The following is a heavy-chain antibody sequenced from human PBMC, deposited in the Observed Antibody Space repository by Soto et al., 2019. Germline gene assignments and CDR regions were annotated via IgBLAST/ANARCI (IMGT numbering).Heavy chain of an antibody. CDR1: GFTFSSYA. V-gene: IGHV3-23*01. CDR2: ISGSGGST. D-gene: IGHD5-18*01. Sequence: EVQLLESGGGLVQPGGSLRLSCAASGFTFSSYAMSWVRQAPGKGLEWVSAISGSGGSTYYADSVKGRFTISRDNSKNTLYLQMNSLRAEDTAVYYCAKDSGYSYGTRDWFHPWGQGTLVTVSS. CDR3: AKDSGYSYGTRDWFHP. J-gene: IGHJ5*02.